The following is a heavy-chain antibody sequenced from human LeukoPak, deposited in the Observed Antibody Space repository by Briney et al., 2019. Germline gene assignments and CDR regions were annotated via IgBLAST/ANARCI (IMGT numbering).Heavy chain of an antibody. CDR2: ITSSSTYK. V-gene: IGHV3-21*01. J-gene: IGHJ4*02. CDR1: GFTFSSYN. CDR3: ARGRYSGSYLLDY. Sequence: NSGGSLRLSCAASGFTFSSYNMNWVRQAPGKGLEWVSSITSSSTYKYYAGSVKGRFTISRDNAKNSLYLQMNSLRAEDTALYYCARGRYSGSYLLDYWGQGTLVTVSS. D-gene: IGHD1-26*01.